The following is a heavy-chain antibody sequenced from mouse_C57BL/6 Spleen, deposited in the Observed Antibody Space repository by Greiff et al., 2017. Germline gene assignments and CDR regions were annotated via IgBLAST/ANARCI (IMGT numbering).Heavy chain of an antibody. CDR2: IYPGDGDT. Sequence: VQGVESGPELVKPGASVKISCKASGYAFSSSWMNWVKQRPGKGLEWIGRIYPGDGDTNYNGKFKGKATLTADKSSSTAYMQLSSLTSEDSAVYFCARGGLTTVVADAMDYWGQGTSVTVSS. D-gene: IGHD1-1*01. CDR3: ARGGLTTVVADAMDY. V-gene: IGHV1-82*01. J-gene: IGHJ4*01. CDR1: GYAFSSSW.